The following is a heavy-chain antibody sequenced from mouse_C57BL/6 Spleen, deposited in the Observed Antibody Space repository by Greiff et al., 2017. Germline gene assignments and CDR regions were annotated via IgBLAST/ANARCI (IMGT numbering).Heavy chain of an antibody. J-gene: IGHJ2*01. CDR2: IDPNSGGT. V-gene: IGHV1-72*01. CDR1: GYTFTSYW. CDR3: ARDGYDYFDY. D-gene: IGHD2-2*01. Sequence: QVQLQQPGAELVKPGASVKLSCKASGYTFTSYWMHWVKQRPGRGLEWIGRIDPNSGGTKYNEKFKSKATLTVDKPSSTAYMQLSILTSEDSAVYYCARDGYDYFDYWGQGTTLTVSS.